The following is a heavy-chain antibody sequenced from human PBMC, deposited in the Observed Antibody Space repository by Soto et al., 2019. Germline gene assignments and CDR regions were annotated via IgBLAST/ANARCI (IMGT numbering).Heavy chain of an antibody. J-gene: IGHJ4*02. CDR1: GYTFTSYG. CDR2: ISAYNGNT. V-gene: IGHV1-18*04. Sequence: ASVKVSCKASGYTFTSYGISWVRQAPGQGLEWMGWISAYNGNTNYAQKLQGRVTMTTDTSTSTAYMELRSLRSDDTAVYYCAKVWTEKGYCTSTSCLYYFDYWGQGTLVTVS. CDR3: AKVWTEKGYCTSTSCLYYFDY. D-gene: IGHD2-2*01.